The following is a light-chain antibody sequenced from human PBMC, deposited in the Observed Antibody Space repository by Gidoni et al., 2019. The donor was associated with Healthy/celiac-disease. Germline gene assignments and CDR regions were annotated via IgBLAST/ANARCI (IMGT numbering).Light chain of an antibody. CDR1: QGISSW. Sequence: DIQISQSPTSVSASVGDSVTTTRRVSQGISSWLVWYQQKPGKSPKLLIYAASSLQSGVPSRFSGSGSGTDFTLTISSVQPEDFATYYCLQANSFPLTFGGGTKVEIK. V-gene: IGKV1-12*01. CDR3: LQANSFPLT. CDR2: AAS. J-gene: IGKJ4*01.